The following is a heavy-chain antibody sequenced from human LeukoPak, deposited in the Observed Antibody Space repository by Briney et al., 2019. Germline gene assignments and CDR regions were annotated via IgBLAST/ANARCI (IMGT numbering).Heavy chain of an antibody. CDR3: ARCPRSYQEYYFDY. J-gene: IGHJ4*02. V-gene: IGHV4-38-2*01. D-gene: IGHD1-26*01. CDR1: GYSICSGYY. CDR2: MYHSGST. Sequence: PSETLSLTCAVSGYSICSGYYWGWIRQPPGKGLEWIGSMYHSGSTYYNPSLKSRVTISVDTSKNQFSLKLSSVTAADTAVYYCARCPRSYQEYYFDYWGQGTLVTVSS.